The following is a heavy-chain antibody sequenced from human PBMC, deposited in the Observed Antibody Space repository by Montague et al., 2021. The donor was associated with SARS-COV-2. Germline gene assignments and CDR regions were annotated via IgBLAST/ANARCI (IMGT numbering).Heavy chain of an antibody. CDR2: ISYEGSKR. J-gene: IGHJ2*01. CDR1: GFTFNNHG. Sequence: SLRLSCAVAGFTFNNHGMHWVRQAPGKGLEWVAYISYEGSKRFYADSVRGRFTISRDGSKNTLYLQMNSLRVEDTATYYCAKDGATARGLINWYFDLWGRGTLVTVSS. V-gene: IGHV3-33*03. D-gene: IGHD5-12*01. CDR3: AKDGATARGLINWYFDL.